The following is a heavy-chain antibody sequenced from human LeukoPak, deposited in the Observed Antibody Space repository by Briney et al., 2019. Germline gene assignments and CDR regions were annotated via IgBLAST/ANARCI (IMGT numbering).Heavy chain of an antibody. J-gene: IGHJ4*02. D-gene: IGHD4-11*01. CDR1: GFTFSSYS. CDR3: ARSTVTTGLAFDY. Sequence: GRSLRLSCAASGFTFSSYSMNWVRQAPGKGLEWVSSISSSSSYIYYADSVKGRFTISRDNAKNSLYLQMNSLRAEDTAVYYCARSTVTTGLAFDYWGQGTLVTVSS. V-gene: IGHV3-21*01. CDR2: ISSSSSYI.